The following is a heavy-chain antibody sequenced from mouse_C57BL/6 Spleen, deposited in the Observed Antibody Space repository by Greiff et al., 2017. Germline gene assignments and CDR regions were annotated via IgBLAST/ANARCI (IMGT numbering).Heavy chain of an antibody. J-gene: IGHJ2*01. CDR2: IDPANGNS. CDR3: ARGGITTGVASFDY. CDR1: GFNIKNTY. Sequence: EVKLMESVAELVRPGASVKLSCTASGFNIKNTYMHWVKQRPEPGLEWIERIDPANGNSKYAPNFQGKATITADTSSHTAYLQLSSLISEDTAIYYCARGGITTGVASFDYWGQGTTLTVSS. V-gene: IGHV14-3*01. D-gene: IGHD1-1*01.